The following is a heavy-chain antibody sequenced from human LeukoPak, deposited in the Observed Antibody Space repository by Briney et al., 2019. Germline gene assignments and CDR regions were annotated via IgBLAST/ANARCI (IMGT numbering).Heavy chain of an antibody. Sequence: GASVKVSCKASGYTFNIYGINWVRQAPGQGLNWMGWISGHNANTYYAQNLQGRVTMTTDTSTTTVYMELRSLTSDDTAVYYCARGGYGNYFDYWGQGTLVTVSS. D-gene: IGHD5-12*01. CDR2: ISGHNANT. CDR3: ARGGYGNYFDY. V-gene: IGHV1-18*01. J-gene: IGHJ4*02. CDR1: GYTFNIYG.